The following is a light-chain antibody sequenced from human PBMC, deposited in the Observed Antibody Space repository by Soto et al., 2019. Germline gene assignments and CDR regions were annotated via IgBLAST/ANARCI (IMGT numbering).Light chain of an antibody. CDR1: RTDVDGYDY. CDR2: DVY. Sequence: QSVLTQPASVSGSPGQSIAISCTGVRTDVDGYDYVSWYQQHPGQAPQLIIYDVYNRPSGVSHRFSGSKSGDTASLTISGPQAGDEADYYCTSYTSSPPSYVSETGTEVPAL. J-gene: IGLJ1*01. V-gene: IGLV2-14*03. CDR3: TSYTSSPPSYV.